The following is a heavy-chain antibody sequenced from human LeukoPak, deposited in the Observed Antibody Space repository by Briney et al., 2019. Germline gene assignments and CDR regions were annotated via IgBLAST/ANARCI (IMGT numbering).Heavy chain of an antibody. V-gene: IGHV1-2*02. CDR2: INPNSGDT. D-gene: IGHD6-13*01. J-gene: IGHJ4*02. CDR3: ARIKWAAAND. Sequence: ASVKASCKASGYTFTGYYMHWVRQAPGQGREWMGWINPNSGDTNHAQNFQGRVTMTRDTSINTAYMELSSLRSDDTAVYYCARIKWAAANDWGQGTLVTVSS. CDR1: GYTFTGYY.